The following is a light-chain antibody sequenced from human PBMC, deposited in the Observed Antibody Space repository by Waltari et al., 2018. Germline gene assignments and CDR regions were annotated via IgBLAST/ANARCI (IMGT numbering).Light chain of an antibody. CDR1: SGHSSNV. Sequence: QLVVTQSPSASAPLGASVKLTCTLSSGHSSNVIEWLQPRPEKGPRYWMKVNSDGSHSKGDDIPDRFSCSSAGAERYLTIASLQSDDEADYYCQTGGHGTWVFGGGTKLTVL. V-gene: IGLV4-69*01. CDR2: VNSDGSH. CDR3: QTGGHGTWV. J-gene: IGLJ3*02.